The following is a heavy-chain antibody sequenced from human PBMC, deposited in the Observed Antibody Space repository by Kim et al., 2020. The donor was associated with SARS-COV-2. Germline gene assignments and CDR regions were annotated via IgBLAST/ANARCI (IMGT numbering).Heavy chain of an antibody. CDR2: ISYSGNT. CDR3: ARDLLSNYHFWSGYKEGGSKYYFGMDV. J-gene: IGHJ6*02. V-gene: IGHV4-59*01. D-gene: IGHD3-3*02. Sequence: SETLSLTCTVSGDSIGGYDWNWIRQAPGKGLDWIGYISYSGNTNYNPSLKSRITMSVDTSKNQLSFQLSSVTAADTAVYFCARDLLSNYHFWSGYKEGGSKYYFGMDVWGQGTTVTVSS. CDR1: GDSIGGYD.